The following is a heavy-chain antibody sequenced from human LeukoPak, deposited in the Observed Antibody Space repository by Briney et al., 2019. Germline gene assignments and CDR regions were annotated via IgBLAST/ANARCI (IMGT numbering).Heavy chain of an antibody. CDR2: IKQDGSEK. V-gene: IGHV3-7*01. J-gene: IGHJ4*02. CDR3: ARDQYCSGGSCLLPLDY. D-gene: IGHD2-15*01. CDR1: GFTFSSYW. Sequence: GGSLRLSCAASGFTFSSYWMSWVRQAPGKGLEWVANIKQDGSEKYYVDSVKGRFTISRDNAKNSLYLQMNSLRAEDTAVYYCARDQYCSGGSCLLPLDYWGQGTLVTVSS.